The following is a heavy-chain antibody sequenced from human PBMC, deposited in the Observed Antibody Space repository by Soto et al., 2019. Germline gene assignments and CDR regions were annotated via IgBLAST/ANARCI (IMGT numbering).Heavy chain of an antibody. V-gene: IGHV4-31*03. Sequence: QVQLQESGPGLVKPSQTLSLTCTVSGGSISSGGYYWSWIRQHPGKGLEWIGYIYYSGSTYYNPSLKSRVTISVDTSKNQFSLKLSSVTAADTAGYYCARVVVAATPYWFDPWGQGTLVTVSS. CDR2: IYYSGST. CDR3: ARVVVAATPYWFDP. J-gene: IGHJ5*02. CDR1: GGSISSGGYY. D-gene: IGHD2-15*01.